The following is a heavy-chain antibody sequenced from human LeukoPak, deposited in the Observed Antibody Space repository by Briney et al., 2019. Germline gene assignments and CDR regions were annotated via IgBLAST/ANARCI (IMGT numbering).Heavy chain of an antibody. CDR1: GGSVSSGTYY. V-gene: IGHV4-61*01. CDR3: ARDRVRGNSNPFFDY. CDR2: IYYSGTT. J-gene: IGHJ4*02. Sequence: SETLSLTCTVSGGSVSSGTYYWSWVRQPPGKGLEWIGYIYYSGTTNYNPSLKSRVTISVDTSKNQFSLKLSSVTAADTAVYYCARDRVRGNSNPFFDYWGQGTLVTVSS. D-gene: IGHD4-11*01.